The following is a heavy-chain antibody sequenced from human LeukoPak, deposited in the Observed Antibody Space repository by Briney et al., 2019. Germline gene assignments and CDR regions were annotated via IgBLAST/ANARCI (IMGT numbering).Heavy chain of an antibody. V-gene: IGHV4-4*09. CDR2: IYSSGRT. J-gene: IGHJ5*02. D-gene: IGHD2/OR15-2a*01. CDR1: GGSISSYY. Sequence: SETLSLTCPVSGGSISSYYWTWIRQPPGKGLEWIGYIYSSGRTNYNPSLKSQVTMSVNTSKNQFSLKVISVTAADTAVYYCARLSAGFNSSYWFDPWGQGTLVTVSS. CDR3: ARLSAGFNSSYWFDP.